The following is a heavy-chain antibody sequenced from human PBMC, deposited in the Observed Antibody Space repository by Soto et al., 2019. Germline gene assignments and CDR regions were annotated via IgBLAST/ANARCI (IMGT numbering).Heavy chain of an antibody. CDR1: GYTFISYD. CDR2: MKPNSANT. Sequence: QVQLVQSGAEVKKPGASVKVSCKTSGYTFISYDINWVRQATGQGLEWMGWMKPNSANTAYAQKFQGRVTMTRNTSIITAYMELSSLRSEDTAVYYCARERSSGAFDIWGQGTMVTVSS. V-gene: IGHV1-8*01. CDR3: ARERSSGAFDI. D-gene: IGHD1-26*01. J-gene: IGHJ3*02.